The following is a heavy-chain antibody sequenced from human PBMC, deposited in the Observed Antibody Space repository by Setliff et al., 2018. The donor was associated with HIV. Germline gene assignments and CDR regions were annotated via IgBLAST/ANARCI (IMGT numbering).Heavy chain of an antibody. CDR2: IYYSWST. CDR3: AREVGTVTTSDAFDV. D-gene: IGHD4-17*01. CDR1: GGSISSGDYY. J-gene: IGHJ3*01. V-gene: IGHV4-30-4*08. Sequence: SETLSLTCTVSGGSISSGDYYWSWIRQPPGKGLEWIGYIYYSWSTYYNPSLKSRVIISRDTSKNQFSLRLTSVTAADTAVYFCAREVGTVTTSDAFDVWGQGTMVTVSS.